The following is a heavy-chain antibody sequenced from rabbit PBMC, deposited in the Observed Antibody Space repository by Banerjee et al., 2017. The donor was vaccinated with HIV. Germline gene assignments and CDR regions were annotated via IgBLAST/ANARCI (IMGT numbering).Heavy chain of an antibody. CDR2: IYSGSSGST. Sequence: QEQLVESGGGLVTLGGSLKLSCKASGIDFSSYGISWVRQAPGKGLEWIGCIYSGSSGSTYYASWAKGRFTITKTSSTTVTLQMTSLTAADTATYFCARDLVGSSALWGPGTLVTVS. J-gene: IGHJ6*01. D-gene: IGHD8-1*01. CDR1: GIDFSSYG. V-gene: IGHV1S45*01. CDR3: ARDLVGSSAL.